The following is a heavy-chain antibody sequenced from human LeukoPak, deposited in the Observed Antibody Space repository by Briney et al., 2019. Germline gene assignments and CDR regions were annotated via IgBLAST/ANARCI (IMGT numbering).Heavy chain of an antibody. CDR1: GFTFSIYA. CDR3: ARDRPNYYGSNGHYYRRDGDY. D-gene: IGHD3-22*01. V-gene: IGHV3-23*01. Sequence: PGGSLRLSCVTSGFTFSIYAMSWVRQAPGKGLEWVSSITSSGETTFYAGSVKGQFTISRDNSKNTMYLQMNSPRAEDTAVYYCARDRPNYYGSNGHYYRRDGDYWGQGTLVTVSS. CDR2: ITSSGETT. J-gene: IGHJ4*02.